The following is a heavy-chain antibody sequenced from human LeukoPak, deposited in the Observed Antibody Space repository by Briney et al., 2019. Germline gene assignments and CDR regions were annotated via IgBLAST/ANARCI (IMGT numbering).Heavy chain of an antibody. V-gene: IGHV4-4*07. Sequence: SETLTLTCSVSGGSLTSYAWGWIRQPAGEGLQWVGRISCTGSTNYYASFERRVTMSVDTSKDRFYLKWASVTAAETAVYYCTRESVGPVSGVVHYWGQGTLVTVSS. CDR2: ISCTGST. J-gene: IGHJ4*02. CDR3: TRESVGPVSGVVHY. CDR1: GGSLTSYA. D-gene: IGHD3-10*01.